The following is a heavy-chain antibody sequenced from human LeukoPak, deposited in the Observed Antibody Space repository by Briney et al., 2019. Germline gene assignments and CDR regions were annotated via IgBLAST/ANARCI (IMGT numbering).Heavy chain of an antibody. D-gene: IGHD5-24*01. CDR3: SRLATQGDY. CDR2: IRNDGSNK. J-gene: IGHJ4*02. V-gene: IGHV3-30*02. CDR1: GFTFSTYG. Sequence: PGGSLRLSCAASGFTFSTYGMHWVRQAPGKGLEWVAFIRNDGSNKYYAESVKGRFTISRDASKNTLYLQMNSLRAEDTAVYYCSRLATQGDYWGQGTLVTVSS.